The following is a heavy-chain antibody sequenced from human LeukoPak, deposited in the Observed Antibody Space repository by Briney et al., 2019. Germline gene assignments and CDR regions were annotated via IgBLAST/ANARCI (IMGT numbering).Heavy chain of an antibody. Sequence: SETLSLTCTVSGGSISSGSHYWSWVRQPAGKGLEWIGRIYNSGSTNYNPSLKSRVTISVDTSKNQLFLKLTSVTAADTAVYYCARDPRWELALDSWGQGTLVTVSS. V-gene: IGHV4-61*02. CDR1: GGSISSGSHY. J-gene: IGHJ4*02. CDR3: ARDPRWELALDS. CDR2: IYNSGST. D-gene: IGHD1-26*01.